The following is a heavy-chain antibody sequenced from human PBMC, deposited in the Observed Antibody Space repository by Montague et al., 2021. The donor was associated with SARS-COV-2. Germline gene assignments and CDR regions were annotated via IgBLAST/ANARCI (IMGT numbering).Heavy chain of an antibody. Sequence: SETLSLTCTVSGGSITRNYYWGWISQPPGKGLEWVGNIYYSGTTFINPSLASRVTISVDASKNKFSLNLTSVTAADTAVYYCARPLVRGVPNAFDIWGQGAMVIVSS. CDR3: ARPLVRGVPNAFDI. V-gene: IGHV4-39*01. J-gene: IGHJ3*02. D-gene: IGHD3-10*01. CDR2: IYYSGTT. CDR1: GGSITRNYY.